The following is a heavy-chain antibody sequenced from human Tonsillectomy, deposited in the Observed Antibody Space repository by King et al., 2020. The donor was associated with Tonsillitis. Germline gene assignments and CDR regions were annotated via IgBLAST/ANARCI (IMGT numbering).Heavy chain of an antibody. D-gene: IGHD6-19*01. CDR2: INPRGGST. CDR1: GYSFTINY. V-gene: IGHV1-46*01. J-gene: IGHJ4*02. CDR3: ARGRVGVAGVDLDY. Sequence: VQLVESGAEVKKPGASVKISCKASGYSFTINYMHWVRQAPGQGLEWMGLINPRGGSTSYAQKFQGRVTITRDTSTSTVYMEVSSLTSEDTAVYHCARGRVGVAGVDLDYWGQGTQVTVSS.